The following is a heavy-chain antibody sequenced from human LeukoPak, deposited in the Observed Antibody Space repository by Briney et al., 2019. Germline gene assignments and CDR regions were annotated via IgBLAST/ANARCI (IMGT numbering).Heavy chain of an antibody. Sequence: PGGSLRLSCAASGFTVSSNYMSWVRQAPGKGLEWVSVIYSGGSTYYADSVKGRFTISRDNSKNTLYLQMNSLRGEDTAVYYCARQSSRLTIFDYWGRGTLVTVSS. CDR2: IYSGGST. J-gene: IGHJ4*02. CDR3: ARQSSRLTIFDY. D-gene: IGHD4/OR15-4a*01. V-gene: IGHV3-66*04. CDR1: GFTVSSNY.